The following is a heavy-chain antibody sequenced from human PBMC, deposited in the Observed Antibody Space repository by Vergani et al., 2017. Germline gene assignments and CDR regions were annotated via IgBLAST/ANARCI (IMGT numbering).Heavy chain of an antibody. J-gene: IGHJ6*02. CDR2: IKNTGDST. D-gene: IGHD6-6*01. Sequence: EVLLLQSAGAVVQPGGSLILSCLASGFTFSSHDMSWFRQGHGQGLEWVSSIKNTGDSTHYADSVKGRFTISRDNAKNSLYLQMNSLRAEDTAVYYCARDSMAGARRYYYYYYGMDVWGQGTTVTVSS. CDR3: ARDSMAGARRYYYYYYGMDV. CDR1: GFTFSSHD. V-gene: IGHV3-23*01.